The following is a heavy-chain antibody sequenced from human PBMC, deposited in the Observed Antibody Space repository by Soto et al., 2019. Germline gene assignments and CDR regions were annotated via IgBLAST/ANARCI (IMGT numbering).Heavy chain of an antibody. CDR3: ARGPGSSDWRFSYYYMDV. D-gene: IGHD6-19*01. J-gene: IGHJ6*02. CDR2: MNPNSGDT. Sequence: QVQLVQSGAEVKKPGASVKVSCTFTSYDINWVRQAPGQGLEWMAWMNPNSGDTRYAQKLQGRVTMTRNTSSFTAYMEVSSLRSEDTAVYYCARGPGSSDWRFSYYYMDVWGQGTTVTVSS. CDR1: FTSYD. V-gene: IGHV1-8*01.